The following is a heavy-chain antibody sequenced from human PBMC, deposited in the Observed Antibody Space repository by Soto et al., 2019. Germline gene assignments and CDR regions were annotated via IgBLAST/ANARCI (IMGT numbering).Heavy chain of an antibody. CDR3: AHRLGGSSWNDGYFDF. J-gene: IGHJ4*02. Sequence: QITLKESGRTLVEPTEALALTCSFSGFSLTTRPVGVCWFRQPTGNALEWLGVIYWDNGKRYNPSLKSRLTSTTDTSTQEGGLTWTDMEPKDTATYVCAHRLGGSSWNDGYFDFWGQGVLVTVS. D-gene: IGHD1-1*01. CDR2: IYWDNGK. V-gene: IGHV2-5*02. CDR1: GFSLTTRPVG.